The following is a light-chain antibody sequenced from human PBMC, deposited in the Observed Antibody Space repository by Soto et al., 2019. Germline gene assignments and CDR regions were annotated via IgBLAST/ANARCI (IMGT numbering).Light chain of an antibody. CDR1: SSDVGGYKY. J-gene: IGLJ1*01. CDR2: EVS. Sequence: QSVLTQPPSASGSPGQSVTISCTVTSSDVGGYKYVSWYQQHPGKVPKLMIYEVSKRPSGVPDRFSGSKSGNTASLTVSGLQAEDEADYYCSSYAGSNTDYVFGTGTKVTVL. CDR3: SSYAGSNTDYV. V-gene: IGLV2-8*01.